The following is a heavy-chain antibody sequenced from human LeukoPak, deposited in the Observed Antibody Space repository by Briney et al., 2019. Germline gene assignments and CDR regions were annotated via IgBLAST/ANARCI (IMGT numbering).Heavy chain of an antibody. D-gene: IGHD3-22*01. J-gene: IGHJ3*02. V-gene: IGHV1-8*03. CDR3: ARVPMDSSGYYPNDAFDI. CDR2: MNPNSGNT. CDR1: GYTFTSYD. Sequence: ASVKVSCKASGYTFTSYDINWVRQATGQGLEWMGWMNPNSGNTGYAQKFQGRVTITRNTSISTAYMELSSLRSEDTAVYYCARVPMDSSGYYPNDAFDIWGQGTMVTVSS.